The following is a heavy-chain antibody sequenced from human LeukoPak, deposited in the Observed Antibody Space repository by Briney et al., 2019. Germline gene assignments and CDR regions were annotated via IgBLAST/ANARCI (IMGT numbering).Heavy chain of an antibody. D-gene: IGHD3-3*01. CDR2: INHNSGGT. CDR1: GYTFTGYY. V-gene: IGHV1-2*02. CDR3: ARPNFWSGYYNDY. J-gene: IGHJ4*02. Sequence: ASVKVSCTASGYTFTGYYMHWVRQAPGQGLEWMGWINHNSGGTNYAQKFQGRVTMTRDTSISTAYMELSRLRSDDTAVYYCARPNFWSGYYNDYWGQGTLVTVSS.